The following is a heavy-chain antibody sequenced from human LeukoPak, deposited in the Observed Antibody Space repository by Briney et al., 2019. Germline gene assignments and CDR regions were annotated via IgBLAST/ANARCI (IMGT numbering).Heavy chain of an antibody. CDR1: GYTFTGYY. V-gene: IGHV1-2*02. Sequence: ASVKVSCKASGYTFTGYYLHWVRQAPGQGLEWMGWINPNSGDTGNAEKLQGRVTMTRDTSICTAYMELSRLRSDDTAVYYCARDGPSMVPDYDYWGQGTLVTVSP. CDR2: INPNSGDT. CDR3: ARDGPSMVPDYDY. J-gene: IGHJ4*02. D-gene: IGHD3-10*01.